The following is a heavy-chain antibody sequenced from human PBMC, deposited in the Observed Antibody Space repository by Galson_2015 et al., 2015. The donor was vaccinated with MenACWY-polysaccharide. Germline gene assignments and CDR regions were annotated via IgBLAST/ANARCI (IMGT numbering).Heavy chain of an antibody. CDR3: ARDLGTTEYYLDY. V-gene: IGHV1-46*01. D-gene: IGHD1-1*01. CDR1: GYTFISSY. Sequence: SVKVSCKASGYTFISSYMYWVRQAPGQGLGWMGAIKPSDGSARYAQKFQGRVTMTWDTSTSTVYLELISLRSEDTAVYYCARDLGTTEYYLDYWGQGALVTVSS. CDR2: IKPSDGSA. J-gene: IGHJ4*02.